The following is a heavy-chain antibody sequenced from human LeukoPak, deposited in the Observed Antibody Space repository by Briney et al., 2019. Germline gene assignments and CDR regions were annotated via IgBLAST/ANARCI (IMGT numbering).Heavy chain of an antibody. Sequence: PGGSLRLSCAASGFTFSSYAMSWVRQAPGKGLEWVSAISGSGGSTYYADSVKGRFTISRDNSKNTLYLQMNSMRAEDTAVYYCAKFDGGNWNYALVSHFDYWGQGTLVTVSS. V-gene: IGHV3-23*01. D-gene: IGHD1-7*01. CDR3: AKFDGGNWNYALVSHFDY. CDR2: ISGSGGST. J-gene: IGHJ4*02. CDR1: GFTFSSYA.